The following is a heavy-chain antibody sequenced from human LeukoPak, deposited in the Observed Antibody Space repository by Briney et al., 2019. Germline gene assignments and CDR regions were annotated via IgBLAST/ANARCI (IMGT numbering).Heavy chain of an antibody. V-gene: IGHV1-3*01. CDR2: INAGNGNT. CDR1: GYTFTSYA. CDR3: ARVSAGGPYYYDSSAVPFDY. Sequence: GASVKVSCKASGYTFTSYAMHWVRQAPGQRLEGMGWINAGNGNTKYSQKFQGRVTITRDTSASTAYMELSSLRSEDTAVYYCARVSAGGPYYYDSSAVPFDYWGQGTLVTVSS. D-gene: IGHD3-22*01. J-gene: IGHJ4*02.